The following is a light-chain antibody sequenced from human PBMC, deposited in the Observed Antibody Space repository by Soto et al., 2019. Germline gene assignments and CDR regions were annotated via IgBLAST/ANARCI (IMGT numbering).Light chain of an antibody. V-gene: IGKV1-33*01. J-gene: IGKJ5*01. CDR2: DAS. Sequence: DIQMTQSPSSPPAAVGYIITITFQASQDISNRLNWYHQKPGKAPNLLIYDASNLAAGVPSGFSGSGSGTHFTFTITSLQPEDIGTYYCQQYENLPTFGQGTRLEIK. CDR3: QQYENLPT. CDR1: QDISNR.